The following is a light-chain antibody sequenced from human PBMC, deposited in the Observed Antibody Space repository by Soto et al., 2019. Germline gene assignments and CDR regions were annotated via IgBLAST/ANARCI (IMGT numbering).Light chain of an antibody. CDR1: QSVLSSSNNKNY. Sequence: DIVMTQSPDSLAVSLGERATINCKSSQSVLSSSNNKNYLTWYQQKPGQPPKMLIYWASTRESGVPDRFSGSGSGTDFTLTMSNLQAEDVAVYYCQQYYSAPLTFGGGTKVELK. J-gene: IGKJ4*01. CDR3: QQYYSAPLT. CDR2: WAS. V-gene: IGKV4-1*01.